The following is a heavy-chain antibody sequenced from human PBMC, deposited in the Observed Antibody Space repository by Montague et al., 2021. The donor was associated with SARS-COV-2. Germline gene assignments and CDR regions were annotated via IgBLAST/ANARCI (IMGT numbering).Heavy chain of an antibody. D-gene: IGHD4/OR15-4a*01. CDR1: GFTFSSYW. V-gene: IGHV3-7*03. Sequence: SLRLSCAASGFTFSSYWMTWVRQAPGKGLEWVANIKEDGSERYCVDSVKGRSTISRDNAKNSLYLQMSSLSVEDTAVYYCARGLSLDYWGQGTLVTVSS. CDR3: ARGLSLDY. J-gene: IGHJ4*02. CDR2: IKEDGSER.